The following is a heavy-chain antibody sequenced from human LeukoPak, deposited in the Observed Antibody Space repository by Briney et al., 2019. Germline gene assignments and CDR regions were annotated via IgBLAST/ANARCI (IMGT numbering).Heavy chain of an antibody. Sequence: GESLKISCQGSGYSFTSYWIGWVRQMPGKGLEWMGIIYPGDSDTRYSPSFQGQVTISADKSISTAYLQWSSLKASDTAMYYCASLYCSSTSCQEYYFDYWGQGTLVTVSS. J-gene: IGHJ4*02. D-gene: IGHD2-2*01. V-gene: IGHV5-51*01. CDR1: GYSFTSYW. CDR3: ASLYCSSTSCQEYYFDY. CDR2: IYPGDSDT.